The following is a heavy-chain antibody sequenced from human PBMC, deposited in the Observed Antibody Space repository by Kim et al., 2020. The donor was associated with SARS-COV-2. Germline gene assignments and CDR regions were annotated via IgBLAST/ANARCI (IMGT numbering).Heavy chain of an antibody. V-gene: IGHV1-2*02. J-gene: IGHJ6*02. D-gene: IGHD6-25*01. CDR3: ARDHVHLGFSTYGMDV. Sequence: FQGRVTITRDTSISTAYMELSRLRSDDTAVYYCARDHVHLGFSTYGMDVWGQGTTVTVSS.